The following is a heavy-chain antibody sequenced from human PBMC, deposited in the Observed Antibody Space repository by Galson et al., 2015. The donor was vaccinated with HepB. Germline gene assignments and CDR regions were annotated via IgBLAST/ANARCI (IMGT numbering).Heavy chain of an antibody. D-gene: IGHD4-17*01. CDR1: GGSVSSGSYY. CDR3: ATEGDYSSFGY. V-gene: IGHV4-61*01. J-gene: IGHJ4*02. CDR2: IYYSGNT. Sequence: SETLSLTCTVSGGSVSSGSYYWSWIRQPPGKGLEWFGYIYYSGNTNYNPSLKSRVTISIDTSKNQFSLKLSSVTAADTAMYYCATEGDYSSFGYWGQGTLVTVSS.